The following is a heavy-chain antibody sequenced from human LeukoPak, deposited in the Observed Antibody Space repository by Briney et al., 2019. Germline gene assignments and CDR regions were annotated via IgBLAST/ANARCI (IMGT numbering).Heavy chain of an antibody. Sequence: PSETLSLTCAVYGGSFSGYYWSWLRQPPGKGLEWIGEINHSGSTNYNPSLTSRVTISVDTSKNQFSLKLSSVAAADTAVYYCATVDYCGGDCYSDYWGQGTLVTVSS. V-gene: IGHV4-34*01. CDR2: INHSGST. J-gene: IGHJ4*02. CDR3: ATVDYCGGDCYSDY. D-gene: IGHD2-21*02. CDR1: GGSFSGYY.